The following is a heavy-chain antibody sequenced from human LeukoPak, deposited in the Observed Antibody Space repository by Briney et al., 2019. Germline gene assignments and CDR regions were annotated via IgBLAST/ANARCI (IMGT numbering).Heavy chain of an antibody. CDR3: ARAFRPRGVGYYYYGMDV. CDR2: IGTAGDT. V-gene: IGHV3-13*01. Sequence: HPGGSLRLSCAASGFTFSSYDMHWVRQATGKGLEWVSAIGTAGDTYYPGSVKGRFTISRENAKNSLYLQMNSLRAGDTAVYYCARAFRPRGVGYYYYGMDVWGQGTTVTVSS. CDR1: GFTFSSYD. J-gene: IGHJ6*02. D-gene: IGHD3-10*01.